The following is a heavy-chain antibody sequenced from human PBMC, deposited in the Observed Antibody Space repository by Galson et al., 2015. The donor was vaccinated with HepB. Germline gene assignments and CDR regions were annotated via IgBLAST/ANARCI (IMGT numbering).Heavy chain of an antibody. CDR1: GYTFSTYS. CDR3: ARGALLGMVGGSQYNWFDP. V-gene: IGHV1-18*01. D-gene: IGHD2-15*01. J-gene: IGHJ5*02. CDR2: MSPANRDT. Sequence: SVKVSCKASGYTFSTYSITWVRQAPGQGLEWMGWMSPANRDTNYARKFQGRVTMTTDTSTSTAYMELRSLRSDDTAVYYCARGALLGMVGGSQYNWFDPWGQGTLVTVSS.